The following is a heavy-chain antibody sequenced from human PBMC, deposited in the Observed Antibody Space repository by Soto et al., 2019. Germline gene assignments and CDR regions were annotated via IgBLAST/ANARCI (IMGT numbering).Heavy chain of an antibody. Sequence: PSETLSLTCAVSGYSISSSNWWGWVRQPPGRGLEWIGYISYSGTTYYNPSLKSRVTMSIDTSKNQFSLALSSVTAVDTAVYYCAKNTGGTRGPYFDYWGQGTPVTVSS. CDR2: ISYSGTT. D-gene: IGHD1-1*01. J-gene: IGHJ4*02. CDR3: AKNTGGTRGPYFDY. V-gene: IGHV4-28*01. CDR1: GYSISSSNW.